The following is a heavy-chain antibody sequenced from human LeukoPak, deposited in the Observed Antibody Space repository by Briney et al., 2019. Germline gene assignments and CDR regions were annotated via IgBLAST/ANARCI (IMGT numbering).Heavy chain of an antibody. V-gene: IGHV3-23*01. Sequence: GGSLRLSCASSGFTFNSYAMNWVRQAPGKGLEWVSGISGSGGSTHYADSVKGRFTISRDNSENTLYLQMNSLRAEDTAVYYCAKDLKYCSSTSCYYYFNYWGQGTLVTVSS. CDR2: ISGSGGST. CDR3: AKDLKYCSSTSCYYYFNY. CDR1: GFTFNSYA. J-gene: IGHJ4*02. D-gene: IGHD2-2*01.